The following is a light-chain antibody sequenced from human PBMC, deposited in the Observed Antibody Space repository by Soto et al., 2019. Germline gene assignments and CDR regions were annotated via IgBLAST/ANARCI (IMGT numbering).Light chain of an antibody. CDR3: SSYTTSNTRQIV. CDR1: RSDFGGYNY. CDR2: DVS. Sequence: QSVMTQPASVSGSPGQSITSSCTGTRSDFGGYNYVSWYQHHPGKAPKLMIFDVSNRPSGVSNRFSGSKSGNTASLTISGLQPEDEADYYCSSYTTSNTRQIVFGTGTKVTV. V-gene: IGLV2-14*03. J-gene: IGLJ1*01.